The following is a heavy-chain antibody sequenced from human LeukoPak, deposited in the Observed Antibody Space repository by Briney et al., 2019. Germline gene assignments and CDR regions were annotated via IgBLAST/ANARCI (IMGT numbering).Heavy chain of an antibody. V-gene: IGHV4-59*08. D-gene: IGHD3-22*01. CDR1: GGCISNYY. J-gene: IGHJ5*02. Sequence: PSETLSLTCTVSGGCISNYYWSWIRQPPGKGLEWIGYIFYTGSINYNPPLRGRVTISVDTSKSQFSLRLSSVTAADTAVYYCARSYSASYDSPTGWFDPWGQGTLVTVSS. CDR2: IFYTGSI. CDR3: ARSYSASYDSPTGWFDP.